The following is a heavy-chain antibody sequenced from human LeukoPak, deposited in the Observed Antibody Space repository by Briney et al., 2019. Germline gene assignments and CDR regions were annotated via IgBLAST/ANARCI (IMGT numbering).Heavy chain of an antibody. Sequence: SGTLSLTCTVSGGSISSYYWSWIRQPPGKGLEWIGYIYTSGSTNYNPSLKSRVTISVDTSKNQFSLKLSSVTAADTAVYYCARLAAAGYYYYYMDVWGKGTTVTVSS. V-gene: IGHV4-4*09. D-gene: IGHD6-13*01. CDR3: ARLAAAGYYYYYMDV. CDR2: IYTSGST. J-gene: IGHJ6*03. CDR1: GGSISSYY.